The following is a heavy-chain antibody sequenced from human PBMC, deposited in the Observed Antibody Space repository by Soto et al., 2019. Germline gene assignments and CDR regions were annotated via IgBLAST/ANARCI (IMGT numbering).Heavy chain of an antibody. Sequence: GGSLRLSCAASGFTFDDYAMHWVRQAPGKGLEWVSGISWNSGSIGYADSVKGRFTISRDNAKNSLYLQMNSLRAEDTALYYCAKDSGSGWYYFDYWGQGTLVTVSS. V-gene: IGHV3-9*01. CDR2: ISWNSGSI. CDR3: AKDSGSGWYYFDY. J-gene: IGHJ4*02. D-gene: IGHD6-19*01. CDR1: GFTFDDYA.